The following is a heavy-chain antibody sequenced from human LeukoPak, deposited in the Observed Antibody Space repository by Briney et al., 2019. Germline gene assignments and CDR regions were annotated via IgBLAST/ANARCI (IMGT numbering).Heavy chain of an antibody. CDR2: ISGSGGST. J-gene: IGHJ4*02. Sequence: GGSLRLSCAASGFTLSGYAMSWVRQAPGKGLEWVSAISGSGGSTYYADSVKGRFTIFRDNSKNTLYLQMNSLRAEDTAVYYCAKAPTVYSYEDYWGQGTLVTVSS. CDR1: GFTLSGYA. D-gene: IGHD5-18*01. V-gene: IGHV3-23*01. CDR3: AKAPTVYSYEDY.